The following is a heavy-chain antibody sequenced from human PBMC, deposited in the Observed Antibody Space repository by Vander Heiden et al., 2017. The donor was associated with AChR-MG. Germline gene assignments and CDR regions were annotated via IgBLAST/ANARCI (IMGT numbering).Heavy chain of an antibody. V-gene: IGHV1-2*02. D-gene: IGHD3-10*01. CDR3: ARFVPVPG. Sequence: QVQLVQSGDEVKKPGASVKVCCKTSGYTFTAFYVHWVRQAPGQGLEWMGWINPNSGVTYYAQKFQGRVTMTRDTSISTAYMELSSLRSDDTAVFYCARFVPVPGWGQGTLVTVSS. CDR1: GYTFTAFY. CDR2: INPNSGVT. J-gene: IGHJ4*02.